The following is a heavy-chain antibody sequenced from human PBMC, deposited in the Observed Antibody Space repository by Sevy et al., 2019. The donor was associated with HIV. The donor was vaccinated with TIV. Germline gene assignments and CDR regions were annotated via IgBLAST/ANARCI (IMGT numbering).Heavy chain of an antibody. D-gene: IGHD2-21*02. Sequence: GGSLRLSCEGSGFTFSSYWMIWVRQAPGKGLEWVANIKQDGSEKYYVDSVKGRFTISRDNAKNSLYLQMNSLRAEDTAFYYCARDTAFVDSWGQGTLVTVSS. CDR2: IKQDGSEK. V-gene: IGHV3-7*03. J-gene: IGHJ4*02. CDR1: GFTFSSYW. CDR3: ARDTAFVDS.